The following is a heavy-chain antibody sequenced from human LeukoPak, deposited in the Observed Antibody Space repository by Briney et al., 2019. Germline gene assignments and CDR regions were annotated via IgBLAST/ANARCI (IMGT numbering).Heavy chain of an antibody. D-gene: IGHD6-19*01. V-gene: IGHV3-7*01. CDR1: GFTFSSYW. Sequence: GGSLRLSCAASGFTFSSYWMSWVRQAPGKGLEWVANIKQDGSEKYYVDSVKGRFTISRDNAKNSLYLQMNSLRAEDTAVYYCASGGGYSSGWYDAFDIWGRGTMVTVSS. CDR3: ASGGGYSSGWYDAFDI. J-gene: IGHJ3*02. CDR2: IKQDGSEK.